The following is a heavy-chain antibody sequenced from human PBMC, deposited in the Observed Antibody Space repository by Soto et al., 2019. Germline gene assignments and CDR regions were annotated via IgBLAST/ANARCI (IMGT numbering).Heavy chain of an antibody. J-gene: IGHJ6*02. V-gene: IGHV3-33*01. D-gene: IGHD3-3*01. CDR2: IWYDGSNK. CDR3: ARVWSYYYYYGMDL. Sequence: QVQLVESGGGVVQPGRSLRLSCAAPGFTFSSYGMHWVRQAPGKGLDWVAVIWYDGSNKYYADSVKGRFTISRDNSKNTLYLQMHSLRAEDTAVYYCARVWSYYYYYGMDLWGQGTTVTVSS. CDR1: GFTFSSYG.